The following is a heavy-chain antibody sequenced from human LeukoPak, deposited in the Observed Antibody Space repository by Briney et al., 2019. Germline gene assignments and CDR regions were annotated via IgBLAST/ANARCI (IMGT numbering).Heavy chain of an antibody. CDR1: GFTFSNAW. Sequence: GGSLRLSCAASGFTFSNAWMSWVRQAPGKGLELVGRIKSKTDGGTTDYAAPVKGRFTISRDDSKNTLYLQMNSLKTEDTAVYYCTTDALVYYYDSSGDLDAFDIWGQGAMVTVSS. CDR3: TTDALVYYYDSSGDLDAFDI. V-gene: IGHV3-15*01. J-gene: IGHJ3*02. D-gene: IGHD3-22*01. CDR2: IKSKTDGGTT.